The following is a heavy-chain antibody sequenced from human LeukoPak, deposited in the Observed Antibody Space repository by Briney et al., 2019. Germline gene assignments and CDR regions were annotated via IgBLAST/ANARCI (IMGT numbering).Heavy chain of an antibody. V-gene: IGHV3-30*04. Sequence: GRSLRLSCAASGFTFSSYAMHWVRQAPGKGLEWVAVISYDGSNKYYADSVKGRFTISRDNSKNTLYLQMNSLRAADTAVYYCARGELWFGELDYWGQGTLVTVSS. J-gene: IGHJ4*02. CDR2: ISYDGSNK. CDR1: GFTFSSYA. CDR3: ARGELWFGELDY. D-gene: IGHD3-10*01.